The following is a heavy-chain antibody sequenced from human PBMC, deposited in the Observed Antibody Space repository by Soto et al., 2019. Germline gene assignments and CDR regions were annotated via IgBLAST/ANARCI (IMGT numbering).Heavy chain of an antibody. D-gene: IGHD6-6*01. CDR2: TSYNGSTT. J-gene: IGHJ6*02. V-gene: IGHV3-23*01. CDR3: ARDPSRIAALIETYYYYYGMDV. CDR1: GFSFRNYA. Sequence: GGSLRLSCAASGFSFRNYAMSWVRQAPGKGLEWVSATSYNGSTTIYTDSVKGRFTISRDNSKNTLYLQMNSLRAEDTAVYYCARDPSRIAALIETYYYYYGMDVWGQGTTVTVSS.